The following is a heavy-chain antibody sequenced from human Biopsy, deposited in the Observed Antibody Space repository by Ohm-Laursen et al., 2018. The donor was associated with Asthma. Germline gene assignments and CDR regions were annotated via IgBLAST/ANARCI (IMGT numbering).Heavy chain of an antibody. J-gene: IGHJ6*02. Sequence: SLRLSCAASGFTFSTYAMNWVRQAPGKGLEWVSDISGNGGRTKYADFVTGRFTISRDNSKNTLYLQMNSLRAEDTAIYYCARVFESSEWGPFYHFGLDVWGQGTTVAVSS. CDR1: GFTFSTYA. D-gene: IGHD6-25*01. CDR2: ISGNGGRT. CDR3: ARVFESSEWGPFYHFGLDV. V-gene: IGHV3-23*01.